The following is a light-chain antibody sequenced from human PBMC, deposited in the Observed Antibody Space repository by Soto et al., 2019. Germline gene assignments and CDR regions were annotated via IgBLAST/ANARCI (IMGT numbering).Light chain of an antibody. CDR2: DVS. Sequence: QSALTQPASVSGSPGQSITISCTGTSSDVGGYNYVSWYQQHPGKAPKLMIYDVSNRLSGVSNRFSGSKSGNTASLTISGLQAEDEADYYCSSYTSSGTLVVFGGGTKLTVL. V-gene: IGLV2-14*01. J-gene: IGLJ2*01. CDR1: SSDVGGYNY. CDR3: SSYTSSGTLVV.